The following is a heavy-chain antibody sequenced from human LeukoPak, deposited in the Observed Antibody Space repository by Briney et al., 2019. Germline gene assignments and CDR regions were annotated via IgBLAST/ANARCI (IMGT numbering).Heavy chain of an antibody. J-gene: IGHJ4*02. V-gene: IGHV4-59*01. CDR3: ARSRGYSGYDHFDY. CDR1: GGSISSYY. D-gene: IGHD5-12*01. Sequence: SETLSLTCTVSGGSISSYYWSWIRQPPGKGLEWIGYIYYSGSTNYNPSLKSRVTISVDTSKNQFSLKLSSVTAADTAVYYCARSRGYSGYDHFDYWGQGTLVTVSS. CDR2: IYYSGST.